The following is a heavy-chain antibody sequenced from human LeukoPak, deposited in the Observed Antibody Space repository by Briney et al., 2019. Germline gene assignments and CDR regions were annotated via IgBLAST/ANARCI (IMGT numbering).Heavy chain of an antibody. Sequence: GGSLSLSCAASGFTFSSYAMSWVRQAPGKGLEWVSTISGSGGSTYYTDSVKGRFTISRDNSKNTLYLQMNSLRAEDTAVYYCAKHYDQQMVSDLDHWGQGTLVTVSS. CDR3: AKHYDQQMVSDLDH. V-gene: IGHV3-23*01. CDR2: ISGSGGST. D-gene: IGHD6-13*01. CDR1: GFTFSSYA. J-gene: IGHJ4*02.